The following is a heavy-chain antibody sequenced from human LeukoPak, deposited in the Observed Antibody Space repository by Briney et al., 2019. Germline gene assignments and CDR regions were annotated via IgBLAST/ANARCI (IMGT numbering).Heavy chain of an antibody. CDR1: GGSISTYY. CDR2: IYYTGST. Sequence: SETLSLTCTVSGGSISTYYWSWIRQPPGKGLEWIGYIYYTGSTNYNPSLKSRVTISVDTPKNQLFLRLTSVTAADTAVYYCARLGYSSSWLAVDYWGQGTLVTVSS. V-gene: IGHV4-59*08. J-gene: IGHJ4*02. CDR3: ARLGYSSSWLAVDY. D-gene: IGHD6-13*01.